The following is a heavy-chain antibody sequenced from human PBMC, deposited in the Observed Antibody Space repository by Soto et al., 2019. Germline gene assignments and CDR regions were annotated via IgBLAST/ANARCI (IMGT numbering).Heavy chain of an antibody. CDR1: GFTFSSYC. V-gene: IGHV3-33*01. D-gene: IGHD3-10*01. CDR3: ARVSDGSGSSRYCYYGMDV. J-gene: IGHJ6*02. CDR2: IWYDGSNK. Sequence: GSLRLSCAASGFTFSSYCMHWVREVPGKGLEWVAVIWYDGSNKYYADSVKGRFTISRDNSKNTLYLQMNSLRAEDTAVYYCARVSDGSGSSRYCYYGMDVWGQGTTVTVSS.